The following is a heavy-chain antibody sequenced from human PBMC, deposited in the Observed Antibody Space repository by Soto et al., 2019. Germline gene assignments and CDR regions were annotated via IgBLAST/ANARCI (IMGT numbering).Heavy chain of an antibody. J-gene: IGHJ4*02. CDR2: ISGSGGRT. Sequence: EVQLLESGGGLVQPGGSLRLSCAASGFTFSSYAMSWVRQAPGKGLEWVSAISGSGGRTYYADSVKGRFTISRDNSKNTLYLQMNSLRAEDTAVYYCAKRSSGWYIFDYWGQGTLVTVSA. D-gene: IGHD6-19*01. V-gene: IGHV3-23*01. CDR3: AKRSSGWYIFDY. CDR1: GFTFSSYA.